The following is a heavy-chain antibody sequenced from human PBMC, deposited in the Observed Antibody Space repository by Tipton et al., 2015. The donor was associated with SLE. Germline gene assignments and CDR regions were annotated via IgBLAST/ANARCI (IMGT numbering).Heavy chain of an antibody. Sequence: TLSLTCAVYGGSFSGYYWSWIRQPPGKGLEWIGEINHSGSTNYNPSLKSRVTISLDTSKNQFSLKLSSVTAADTAVYYCARDLSILWKGAFDIWGQGTMVTVSS. CDR2: INHSGST. J-gene: IGHJ3*02. V-gene: IGHV4-34*01. CDR1: GGSFSGYY. CDR3: ARDLSILWKGAFDI. D-gene: IGHD2-21*01.